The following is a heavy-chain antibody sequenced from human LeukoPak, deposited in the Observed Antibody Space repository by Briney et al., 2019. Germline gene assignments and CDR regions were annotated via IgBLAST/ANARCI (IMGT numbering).Heavy chain of an antibody. J-gene: IGHJ4*02. D-gene: IGHD1-26*01. CDR1: GYTFTGYY. CDR2: INPNNGGT. Sequence: GASVKVSCKASGYTFTGYYMHWVRRAPGQGLEWMGRINPNNGGTNYAQKFQGRVTMTRDTSISTAYMELSRLRSDDTAVYYCARDRGGSYSDYWGQGTLVTVSS. V-gene: IGHV1-2*06. CDR3: ARDRGGSYSDY.